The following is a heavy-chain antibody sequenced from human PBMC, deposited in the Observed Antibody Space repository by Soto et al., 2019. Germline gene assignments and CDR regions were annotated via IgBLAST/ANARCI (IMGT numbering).Heavy chain of an antibody. CDR1: GYTFTGYY. CDR2: INPNSGGT. D-gene: IGHD2-2*01. J-gene: IGHJ4*02. V-gene: IGHV1-2*04. Sequence: ASVKVSCKASGYTFTGYYMHWVRQAPGQGLEWMGWINPNSGGTNYAQKFQGWVTMTRDTSISTAYMELSRLRSDDTAVYYCARGRGNIVVVPAASYYFDYWGQGTLVTVSS. CDR3: ARGRGNIVVVPAASYYFDY.